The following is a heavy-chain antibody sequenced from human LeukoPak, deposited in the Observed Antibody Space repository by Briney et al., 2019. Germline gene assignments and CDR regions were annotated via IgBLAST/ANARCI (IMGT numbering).Heavy chain of an antibody. CDR1: GFTFSDYY. CDR3: AKGHHGYSSSWYSSDY. V-gene: IGHV3-11*04. D-gene: IGHD6-13*01. J-gene: IGHJ4*02. Sequence: GGSLRLSCAASGFTFSDYYMSWIRQAPGKGLEWVSYISSSDSPIHYADSVKGRFTISRDNAKNSLYLQMNSLRAEDTAVYYCAKGHHGYSSSWYSSDYWGQGTLVTVSS. CDR2: ISSSDSPI.